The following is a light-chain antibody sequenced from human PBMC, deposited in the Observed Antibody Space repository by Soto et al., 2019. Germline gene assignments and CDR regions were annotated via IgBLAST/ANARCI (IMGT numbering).Light chain of an antibody. CDR3: QQADSFTIT. V-gene: IGKV1-12*01. CDR1: QDISSW. J-gene: IGKJ5*01. Sequence: DIQMTQSPSSVSASVGDRVTITCRASQDISSWLAWYQQKPGKAPKLLISTASSLQSGVPSRFTGSGSGTDFTLIISSLQPPDFATYYSQQADSFTITFGQGTRLEI. CDR2: TAS.